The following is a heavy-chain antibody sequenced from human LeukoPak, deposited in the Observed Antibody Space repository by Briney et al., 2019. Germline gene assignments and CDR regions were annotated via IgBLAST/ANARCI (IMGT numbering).Heavy chain of an antibody. Sequence: GGSLRLSRAASGFTFSNAWMNWVRQAPGKGLEWVGRIKSKTDGGTTDYAAPVKGRFTISRDDSKNTLYLQMNSLKTEDTAVYYCTTTYGGNWYYFDYWGQGTLVTVSS. CDR2: IKSKTDGGTT. CDR1: GFTFSNAW. J-gene: IGHJ4*02. V-gene: IGHV3-15*07. CDR3: TTTYGGNWYYFDY. D-gene: IGHD4-23*01.